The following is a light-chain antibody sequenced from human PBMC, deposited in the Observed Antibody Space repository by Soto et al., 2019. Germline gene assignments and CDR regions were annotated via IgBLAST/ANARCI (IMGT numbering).Light chain of an antibody. CDR2: DAS. CDR3: HQRQSWPRT. V-gene: IGKV3-11*01. Sequence: EIVVTQSPATLSVSPGERATLSCRASQSVGNKVAWYQHKPGQPPRLLIYDASKRATGIPARFSGSGSGTDFTLTINSLAPEDFAIYYCHQRQSWPRTFGQGTKVDIK. J-gene: IGKJ1*01. CDR1: QSVGNK.